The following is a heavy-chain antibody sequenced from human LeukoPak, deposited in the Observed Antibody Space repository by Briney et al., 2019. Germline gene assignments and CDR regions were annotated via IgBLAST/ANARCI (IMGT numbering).Heavy chain of an antibody. CDR2: ISGSGGST. CDR3: AKDDDYGDYAAY. D-gene: IGHD4-17*01. V-gene: IGHV3-23*01. Sequence: PGGSLRLSCAASGFTFSSYVMSWVREAPGKGGEWVSAISGSGGSTYYADSVKGRFTISRDNSKNTLYLQMNSLRAEDTAVYYCAKDDDYGDYAAYWGQGTLVTVSS. CDR1: GFTFSSYV. J-gene: IGHJ4*02.